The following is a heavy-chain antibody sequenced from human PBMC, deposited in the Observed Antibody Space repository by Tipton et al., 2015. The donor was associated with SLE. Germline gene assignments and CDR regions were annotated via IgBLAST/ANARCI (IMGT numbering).Heavy chain of an antibody. CDR2: IYSGGST. J-gene: IGHJ4*02. CDR1: GFTVSSNY. Sequence: SLRLSCAASGFTVSSNYMSWVSVIYSGGSTYYADSVKGRFTISRDNAKNSLYLQMNSLRAEDTAVYYCARAPSGAVAGMGDYWGQGTLVTVSS. CDR3: ARAPSGAVAGMGDY. D-gene: IGHD6-19*01. V-gene: IGHV3-53*01.